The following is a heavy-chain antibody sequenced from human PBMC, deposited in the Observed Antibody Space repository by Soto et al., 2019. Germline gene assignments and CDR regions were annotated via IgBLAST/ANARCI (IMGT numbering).Heavy chain of an antibody. Sequence: QVQLVESGGGVGQPGRSLRLSCAASGFTFSNHGMHWVRQAPSKGLEWVAVIWYDGNNKYYADSVKGRFTISRDNSKNTLFLQMDSLRGEDTAVYYCAKRDRNGWYYMDVWGQGTTVTVSS. CDR2: IWYDGNNK. CDR1: GFTFSNHG. J-gene: IGHJ6*02. D-gene: IGHD6-19*01. V-gene: IGHV3-33*06. CDR3: AKRDRNGWYYMDV.